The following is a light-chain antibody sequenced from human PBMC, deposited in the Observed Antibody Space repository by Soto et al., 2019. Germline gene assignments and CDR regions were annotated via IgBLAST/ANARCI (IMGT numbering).Light chain of an antibody. Sequence: EIVLIQSPATLSLSPGERVTLSCRASQSVGGDLAWYQKKPGQAPRLLIYGASTRATGIPASFSGSGSGTEFPLTISSLQSESFAVYYCQQYTTRAFGQGTKVDIK. CDR2: GAS. V-gene: IGKV3-15*01. J-gene: IGKJ1*01. CDR1: QSVGGD. CDR3: QQYTTRA.